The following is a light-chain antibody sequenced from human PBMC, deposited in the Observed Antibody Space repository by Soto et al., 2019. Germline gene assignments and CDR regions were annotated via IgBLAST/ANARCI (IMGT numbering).Light chain of an antibody. Sequence: DIQMTQSPSTLSASVGDRVTITCRASQSISSWLAWYQQKPGKAPKLLIYDASSLESGVPSRFSGSGSGTEFTLTISSLQPDDFATYYCQQYNSYLGTTFGPGTKVDIK. CDR3: QQYNSYLGTT. V-gene: IGKV1-5*01. CDR2: DAS. J-gene: IGKJ3*01. CDR1: QSISSW.